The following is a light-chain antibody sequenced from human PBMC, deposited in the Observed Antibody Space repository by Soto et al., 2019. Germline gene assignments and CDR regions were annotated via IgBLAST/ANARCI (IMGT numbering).Light chain of an antibody. J-gene: IGKJ5*01. Sequence: EIVLTQSPGTLSLSPGESATLSCRVSQSISTNYLAWYQQKPGQAPRLLIYAASSRLTGIPDRFSGSGSGTDFTLTISRLEPEDFAVCYCQQYGRTFGQGTRLEIK. CDR3: QQYGRT. CDR1: QSISTNY. CDR2: AAS. V-gene: IGKV3-20*01.